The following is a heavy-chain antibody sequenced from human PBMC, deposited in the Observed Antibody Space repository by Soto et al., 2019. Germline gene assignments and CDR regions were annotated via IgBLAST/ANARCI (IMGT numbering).Heavy chain of an antibody. D-gene: IGHD4-17*01. Sequence: QVQLVESGGGVVQPGRSLRLSCAASGFTFSSYGMHWVRQAPGKGLEWVAVIWYDGSNKYYADSVKGRFTISRDNSKNTLYLQMNSLRAEDTAVYYWARDSSDDYPNGMDVWGQGTTVTVSS. J-gene: IGHJ6*02. CDR1: GFTFSSYG. V-gene: IGHV3-33*01. CDR3: ARDSSDDYPNGMDV. CDR2: IWYDGSNK.